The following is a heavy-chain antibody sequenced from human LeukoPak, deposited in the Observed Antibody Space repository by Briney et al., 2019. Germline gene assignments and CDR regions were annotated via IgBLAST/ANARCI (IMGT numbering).Heavy chain of an antibody. CDR3: ARDHHGYGDYDRYYYYGMDV. Sequence: GGSLRLSCAASGFTFSSYWMSWVRQAPGKGLEWVANIKQDGSEKNYADSVKGRFTISRDNAKNTLYLQMNSLRAEDTAVYYCARDHHGYGDYDRYYYYGMDVWGQGTTVSVSS. J-gene: IGHJ6*02. V-gene: IGHV3-7*05. D-gene: IGHD4-17*01. CDR1: GFTFSSYW. CDR2: IKQDGSEK.